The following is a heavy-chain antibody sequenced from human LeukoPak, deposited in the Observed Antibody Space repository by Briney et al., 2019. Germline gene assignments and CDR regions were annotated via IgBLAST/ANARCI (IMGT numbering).Heavy chain of an antibody. CDR3: AIKYYYYYGMDV. CDR1: GYSFTSYW. CDR2: IDPSDSYT. V-gene: IGHV5-10-1*01. J-gene: IGHJ6*02. Sequence: GESLKISCKGSGYSFTSYWISWVRQMPGKGLEWMGRIDPSDSYTNYSPSFQGHVTISADKSISTAYLQWSSLKASDTAMYYCAIKYYYYYGMDVWGQGTTVTVSS.